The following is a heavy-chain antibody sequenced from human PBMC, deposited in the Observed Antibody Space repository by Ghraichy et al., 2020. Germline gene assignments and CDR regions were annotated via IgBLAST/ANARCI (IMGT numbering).Heavy chain of an antibody. D-gene: IGHD1-14*01. CDR1: GYTFRVYG. V-gene: IGHV1-18*01. J-gene: IGHJ4*02. CDR3: ARESGTDTSIYPQY. Sequence: ASVKVSCKTSGYTFRVYGITWVRQAPGQGLEWMGRISPYNGHTDYAQKVQDRVTMTSDTSTRTVYMELRSLRSDDSAVYYCARESGTDTSIYPQYWGQGTRVTVSS. CDR2: ISPYNGHT.